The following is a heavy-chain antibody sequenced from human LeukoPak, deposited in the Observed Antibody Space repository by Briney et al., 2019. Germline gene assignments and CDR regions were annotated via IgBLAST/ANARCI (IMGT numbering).Heavy chain of an antibody. CDR2: IYYSGST. CDR1: GGSISSGSYY. J-gene: IGHJ4*02. CDR3: ARASGGELLYFDY. D-gene: IGHD1-26*01. V-gene: IGHV4-39*07. Sequence: SQTLSLTCTVSGGSISSGSYYWGWIRQPPGKGLEWIGSIYYSGSTYYNPSLKSRVTISVDTSKNQFSLKLSSVTAADTAVYYCARASGGELLYFDYWGQGTLVTVSS.